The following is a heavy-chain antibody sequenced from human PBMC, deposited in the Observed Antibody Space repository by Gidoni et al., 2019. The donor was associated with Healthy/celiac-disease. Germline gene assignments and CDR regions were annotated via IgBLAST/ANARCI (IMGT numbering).Heavy chain of an antibody. D-gene: IGHD2-2*01. CDR3: ARDSEDIVVVPAAMEGGYFDY. CDR2: IIPILGIA. V-gene: IGHV1-69*04. J-gene: IGHJ4*02. CDR1: GGTFSSYS. Sequence: QVQLVQSGAEVKKPGSSVKVSCKASGGTFSSYSISWVRQAPGQGLEWMGRIIPILGIADYAQKFQGIVTITADKSTSTAYMELSSLRSEDTAVYYCARDSEDIVVVPAAMEGGYFDYWGQGTLVTVSS.